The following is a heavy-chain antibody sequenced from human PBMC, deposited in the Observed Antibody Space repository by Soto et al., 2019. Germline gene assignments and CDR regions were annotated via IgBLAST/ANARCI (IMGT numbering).Heavy chain of an antibody. V-gene: IGHV4-59*01. CDR2: IYYSGST. Sequence: SETLSLTCTVSGGSTSSYYWSWIRQPPGKGLEWIGYIYYSGSTNYNPSLKSRVTISVDTSKNQFSLKLSSVTAADTAVYYCARQLSVAEFDYWGQGTLVTVSS. CDR3: ARQLSVAEFDY. J-gene: IGHJ4*02. D-gene: IGHD6-19*01. CDR1: GGSTSSYY.